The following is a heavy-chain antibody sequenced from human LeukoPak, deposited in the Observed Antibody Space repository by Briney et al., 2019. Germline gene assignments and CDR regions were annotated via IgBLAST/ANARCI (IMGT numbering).Heavy chain of an antibody. V-gene: IGHV3-30-3*01. Sequence: SGRSLRLSCAASGFTFSSYAMHWIRQAPGKGLEWVAVISDDGSNYSYADSVKGRFTISRDNSKSTLYLQMNSLRAEDTGVYYCARGYASESYYNGPGYWGQGTLVTVSS. D-gene: IGHD3-10*01. CDR1: GFTFSSYA. CDR2: ISDDGSNY. CDR3: ARGYASESYYNGPGY. J-gene: IGHJ4*02.